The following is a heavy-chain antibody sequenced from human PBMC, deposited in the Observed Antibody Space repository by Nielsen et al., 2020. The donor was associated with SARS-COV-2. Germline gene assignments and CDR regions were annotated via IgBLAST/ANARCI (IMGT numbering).Heavy chain of an antibody. CDR2: ISSSSSTI. J-gene: IGHJ4*02. CDR1: GFTFSSYS. V-gene: IGHV3-48*04. Sequence: GGSLRLSCAASGFTFSSYSMNWVRQAPGKGLEWVSYISSSSSTIYYADSVKGRFTISRDNAKNSLYLQMNSLRAEDTALYHCARGFYDFWSGYYVSYFDYWGQGTLVTVSS. CDR3: ARGFYDFWSGYYVSYFDY. D-gene: IGHD3-3*01.